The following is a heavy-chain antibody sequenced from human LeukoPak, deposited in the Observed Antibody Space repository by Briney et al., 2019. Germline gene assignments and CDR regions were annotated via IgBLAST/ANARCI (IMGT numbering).Heavy chain of an antibody. V-gene: IGHV3-48*03. D-gene: IGHD2-8*01. CDR3: ARGGYCTNGVCYSTSPFDY. J-gene: IGHJ4*02. CDR2: IISSGGTI. Sequence: GGSLRLSCADSGFTFSSYEMNWVRQAPGKGLEWVSYIISSGGTIYYADSVKGRFTISRDNAKNSLYLQMNSLRAEDTAVYYCARGGYCTNGVCYSTSPFDYWGQGTLVTVSS. CDR1: GFTFSSYE.